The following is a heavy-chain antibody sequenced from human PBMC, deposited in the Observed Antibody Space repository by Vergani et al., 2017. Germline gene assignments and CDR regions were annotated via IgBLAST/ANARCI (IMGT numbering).Heavy chain of an antibody. J-gene: IGHJ5*02. CDR2: IWYDGSNK. D-gene: IGHD2-2*01. Sequence: QVQLVESGGGVVQPGRSLRLSCAASGFTFSSYGMHWVRQAPGKGLEWVAVIWYDGSNKYYADSVKGRFTISRDNSKNTLYLQMNSLRAEDTAVYYCAREAYGRSTSCRRGWFDPWGQGTLVIVS. V-gene: IGHV3-33*01. CDR3: AREAYGRSTSCRRGWFDP. CDR1: GFTFSSYG.